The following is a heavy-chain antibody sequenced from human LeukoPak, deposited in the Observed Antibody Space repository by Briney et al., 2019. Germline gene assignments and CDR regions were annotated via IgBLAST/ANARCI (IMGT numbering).Heavy chain of an antibody. V-gene: IGHV6-1*01. Sequence: SQTLSLTCAISGDSVSSNSAAWNWIRQSPSRGLEWLGRTYYRSKWYNDYAVSVKSRITINPDTSKNQFSLQLNSVTPEDTAVYYCARAPLFVVVPAAIFDYWGQGTLVTVPS. CDR3: ARAPLFVVVPAAIFDY. CDR1: GDSVSSNSAA. D-gene: IGHD2-2*02. J-gene: IGHJ4*02. CDR2: TYYRSKWYN.